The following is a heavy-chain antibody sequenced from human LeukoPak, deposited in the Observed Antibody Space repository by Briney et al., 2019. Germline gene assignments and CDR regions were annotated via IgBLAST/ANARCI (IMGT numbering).Heavy chain of an antibody. Sequence: GGSLRLSCAASGFTFSSYGMHWVRQAPGKGLEWVAVISYDGSNKYYADSVKGRFTISRDNSKNTLYLQMNSLRAEDTAVYYCAKGDAVAGNYYFDYWGQGTLVTVSS. CDR1: GFTFSSYG. D-gene: IGHD6-19*01. CDR3: AKGDAVAGNYYFDY. J-gene: IGHJ4*02. CDR2: ISYDGSNK. V-gene: IGHV3-30*18.